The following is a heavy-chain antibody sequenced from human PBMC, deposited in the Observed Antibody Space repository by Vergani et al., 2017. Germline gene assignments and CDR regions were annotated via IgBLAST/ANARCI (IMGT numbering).Heavy chain of an antibody. CDR2: ISYDGSNK. CDR1: GFTFSSYA. V-gene: IGHV3-30-3*01. J-gene: IGHJ4*02. Sequence: QVQLVESGGGVVQPGRSLRLSCAASGFTFSSYAMHWVRQAPGKGLEWVAVISYDGSNKYYADSVKGRFTISRDNAKNSLYLQMNSLRAEDTAVYYCARGIGCSGGSCYFDYWGQGTLVTVSS. CDR3: ARGIGCSGGSCYFDY. D-gene: IGHD2-15*01.